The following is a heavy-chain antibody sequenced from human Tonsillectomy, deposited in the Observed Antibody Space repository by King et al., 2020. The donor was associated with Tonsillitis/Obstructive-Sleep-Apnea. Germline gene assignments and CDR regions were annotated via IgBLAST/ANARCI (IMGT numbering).Heavy chain of an antibody. CDR2: IYYSGST. CDR3: ARQGRVLGYYYIGV. Sequence: VQLQESGPGLVKPSETLSLTCTVPGGSISSYYWSWIRQPPGKGLEWIGYIYYSGSTNYNPSLKSRGTISVDTSKNQFSLKLSSVTAADTAVYYCARQGRVLGYYYIGVWGKGTTVTVSS. V-gene: IGHV4-59*08. D-gene: IGHD3-10*01. J-gene: IGHJ6*03. CDR1: GGSISSYY.